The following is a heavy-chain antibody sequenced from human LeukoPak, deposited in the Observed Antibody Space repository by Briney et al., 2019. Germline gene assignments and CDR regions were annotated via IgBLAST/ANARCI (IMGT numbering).Heavy chain of an antibody. J-gene: IGHJ5*02. CDR1: GFTFSDYY. V-gene: IGHV3-11*01. CDR2: ISSSGSTI. D-gene: IGHD1-26*01. Sequence: PGGSLRLSCAASGFTFSDYYMSWIRQAPGKGLEWVSYISSSGSTIHYADSVKGRFTISRDNAKNSLYLQMNSLRAEDTAVYYCARAPKFRLVGVPKGPFDPWGQGTLVTVSS. CDR3: ARAPKFRLVGVPKGPFDP.